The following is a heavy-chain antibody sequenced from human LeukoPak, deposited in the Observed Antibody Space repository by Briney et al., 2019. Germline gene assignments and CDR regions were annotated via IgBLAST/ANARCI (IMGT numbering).Heavy chain of an antibody. D-gene: IGHD2/OR15-2a*01. CDR3: AAKGGDYYFQTFEY. V-gene: IGHV3-23*01. J-gene: IGHJ4*02. CDR1: GFTFSSYA. Sequence: GGSLRLSCAASGFTFSSYAMSWVRQAPGKGLEWVSAISGSGGNTYYAASVRGRFTISRDNSRNRLYLQMNSLRAEDTAIYYCAAKGGDYYFQTFEYWGQGTLVTASS. CDR2: ISGSGGNT.